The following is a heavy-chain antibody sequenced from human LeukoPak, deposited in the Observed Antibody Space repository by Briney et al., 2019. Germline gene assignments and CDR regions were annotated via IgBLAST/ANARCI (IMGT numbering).Heavy chain of an antibody. Sequence: SETLSLTCAVYGGSFSGYYWSWIRQPPGKGLEWIGEINHSGSTNYNPSLKSRVTISVDTSKNQFSLKLSSVTAADTAVYYCARGLDYDILTGYYSRGSYFDYWGQGTLVTASS. V-gene: IGHV4-34*01. CDR1: GGSFSGYY. D-gene: IGHD3-9*01. CDR3: ARGLDYDILTGYYSRGSYFDY. J-gene: IGHJ4*02. CDR2: INHSGST.